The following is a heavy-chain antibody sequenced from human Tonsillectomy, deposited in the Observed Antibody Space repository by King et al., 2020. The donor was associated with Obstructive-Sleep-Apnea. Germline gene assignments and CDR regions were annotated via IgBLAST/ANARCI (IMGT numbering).Heavy chain of an antibody. CDR2: ISGNGKTT. Sequence: QLVQSGGGLGQPGGSLRLSCAASGFTFNNFSMTWVRQAPGKGLEWVSIISGNGKTTYYADSVKGRFTISRDNSKNTLFLQMNSLIVEDTALYYCAKVLAKASGWSNDYWGQGTLVTVSS. CDR1: GFTFNNFS. V-gene: IGHV3-23*04. J-gene: IGHJ4*02. CDR3: AKVLAKASGWSNDY. D-gene: IGHD6-19*01.